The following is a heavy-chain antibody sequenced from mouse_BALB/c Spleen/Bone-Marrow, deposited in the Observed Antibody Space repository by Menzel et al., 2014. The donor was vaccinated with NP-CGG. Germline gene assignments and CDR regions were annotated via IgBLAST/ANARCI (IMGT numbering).Heavy chain of an antibody. D-gene: IGHD1-2*01. J-gene: IGHJ2*01. CDR3: ARLGYYGYQDN. V-gene: IGHV4-2*02. CDR1: GFDFGRYW. Sequence: EVKVVESGGGLVQPGGSLNLACVASGFDFGRYWMSWARQAPGKGLEWIGEINPGSSTINYSPSLKDKFIISRDNAKNTLYLQMSKVRSEDTALYYCARLGYYGYQDNWGQGTTLTVSS. CDR2: INPGSSTI.